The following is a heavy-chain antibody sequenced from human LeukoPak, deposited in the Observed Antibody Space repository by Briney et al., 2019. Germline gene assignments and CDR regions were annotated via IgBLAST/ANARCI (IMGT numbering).Heavy chain of an antibody. D-gene: IGHD6-19*01. CDR3: AREYSSGWPGGFDY. Sequence: GGSLRLSCAASGFTFSSYWMHWVRQAPGKGLVWVSRINSDGSSTNYADSVKGRFTISRDNAKNTLDLQMNSLRAEDTAVYYCAREYSSGWPGGFDYWGQGTLVTDCS. V-gene: IGHV3-74*01. J-gene: IGHJ4*02. CDR2: INSDGSST. CDR1: GFTFSSYW.